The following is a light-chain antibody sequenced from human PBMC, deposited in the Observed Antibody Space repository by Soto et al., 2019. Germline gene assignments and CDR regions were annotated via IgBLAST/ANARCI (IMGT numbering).Light chain of an antibody. CDR2: RDN. CDR3: ATWDESLSGVV. CDR1: SSNIGSDY. V-gene: IGLV1-47*01. J-gene: IGLJ2*01. Sequence: QSVLTQPPSASGTPGQRVTISCSGSSSNIGSDYVNWFQQLPGTAPKLLIYRDNQRPSGVPDRFSGSKSGTSASLAISGLRSEDEAAYYCATWDESLSGVVFGGGTQLTVL.